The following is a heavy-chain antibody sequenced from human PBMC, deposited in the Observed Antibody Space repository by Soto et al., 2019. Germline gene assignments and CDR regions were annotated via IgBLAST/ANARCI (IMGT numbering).Heavy chain of an antibody. D-gene: IGHD3-22*01. Sequence: PGESLTISCKGSGYSFNSYWIVWVRQMPGKGLEWMGIIYPGDSDSRYSPSFQGHVTISADKSITTAYLQWNSLKASESAFYYRARVYDGSSGFDFDSWGQGTMVTVSS. V-gene: IGHV5-51*01. CDR2: IYPGDSDS. CDR1: GYSFNSYW. CDR3: ARVYDGSSGFDFDS. J-gene: IGHJ4*02.